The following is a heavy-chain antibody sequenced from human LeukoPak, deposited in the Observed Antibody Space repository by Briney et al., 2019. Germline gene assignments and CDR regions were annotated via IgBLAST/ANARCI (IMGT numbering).Heavy chain of an antibody. CDR1: GFPFTVYP. D-gene: IGHD5/OR15-5a*01. CDR2: SSSDETYK. V-gene: IGHV3-30-3*01. Sequence: GGSLRLSCAAPGFPFTVYPTHWVRQAPGKGLEWVSVSSSDETYKFYADSVRGRFTISRDNSKNRLYLQMSDLRAEDTAVYFCARSVSGVWLFDYWGRGTLVTVSS. J-gene: IGHJ4*02. CDR3: ARSVSGVWLFDY.